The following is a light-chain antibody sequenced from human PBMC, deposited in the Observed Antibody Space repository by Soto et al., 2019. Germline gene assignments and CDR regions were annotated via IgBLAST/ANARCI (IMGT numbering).Light chain of an antibody. CDR2: DAS. Sequence: EIVLTQSPATLSLSPGEGATLSCRASQSVSSYLAWYQQKPGQAPRLLIYDASNRATGIPARFSGSGSGTDFTLTISSLEPEDFAVYYCQQRRTFGQGTKVDI. CDR1: QSVSSY. CDR3: QQRRT. J-gene: IGKJ1*01. V-gene: IGKV3-11*01.